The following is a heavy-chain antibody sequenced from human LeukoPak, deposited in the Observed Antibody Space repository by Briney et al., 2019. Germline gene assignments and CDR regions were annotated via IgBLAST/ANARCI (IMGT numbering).Heavy chain of an antibody. J-gene: IGHJ4*02. CDR2: ISAHNGNT. CDR1: GYTFTSYG. CDR3: ARDPRQYSDGYYFDY. Sequence: ASVKVSCKASGYTFTSYGISWVRQAPGQGLEWMGWISAHNGNTNYAQKLQGRVTMTTDTSTSTAYMEVRSLRSDDTAVYYCARDPRQYSDGYYFDYWGQGTLVTVSS. D-gene: IGHD5-18*01. V-gene: IGHV1-18*01.